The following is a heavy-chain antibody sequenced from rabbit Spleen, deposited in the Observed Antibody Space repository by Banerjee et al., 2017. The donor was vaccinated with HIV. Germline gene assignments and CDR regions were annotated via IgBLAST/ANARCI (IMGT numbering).Heavy chain of an antibody. CDR1: GFSFTSGYD. J-gene: IGHJ4*01. D-gene: IGHD1-1*01. Sequence: QEQLVESGGGLVKPGASLTLTCTASGFSFTSGYDMCWVRQATGKGLEWIGTIWTGSTSITWYANWALGRFTISKTSSTTVTLQLNSLTAADTATYFCARDPNYASGHYIYSFWGPGTLVTVS. V-gene: IGHV1S45*01. CDR2: IWTGSTSIT. CDR3: ARDPNYASGHYIYSF.